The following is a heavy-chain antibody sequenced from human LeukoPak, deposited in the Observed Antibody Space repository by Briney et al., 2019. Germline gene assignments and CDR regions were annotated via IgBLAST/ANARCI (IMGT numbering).Heavy chain of an antibody. CDR1: GYTFTDYY. J-gene: IGHJ4*02. Sequence: ASVKVSCKASGYTFTDYYMHWVRQAPGQGLEWMVWISPNSGETSYAQKFQGRVTMTRDTSIRTVYMEVNSLRPDDTAVFYCARDGNFDYWGQGTLVTVSS. CDR2: ISPNSGET. V-gene: IGHV1-2*02. D-gene: IGHD1-1*01. CDR3: ARDGNFDY.